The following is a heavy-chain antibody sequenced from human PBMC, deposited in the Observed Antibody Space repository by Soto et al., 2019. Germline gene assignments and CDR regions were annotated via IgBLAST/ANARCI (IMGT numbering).Heavy chain of an antibody. V-gene: IGHV3-23*01. CDR3: ATLRILVDPTG. CDR2: ISESGGGT. D-gene: IGHD2-15*01. J-gene: IGHJ6*02. Sequence: EVQLLESGGGLVQPGGSLRLSRAASGITFSTYAMRWVRQAPGKGLESVSVISESGGGTYYADSVKGRFTISRDNSKNSLYLPMNRLRASDTAVYYCATLRILVDPTGWGQGTTVTVSS. CDR1: GITFSTYA.